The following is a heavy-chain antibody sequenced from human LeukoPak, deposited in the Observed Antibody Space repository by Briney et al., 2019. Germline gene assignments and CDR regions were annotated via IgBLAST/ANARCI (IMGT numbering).Heavy chain of an antibody. Sequence: SETLSLTCAVYGGSFSGYYWSWIRQPPGKGLEWIGEINHSGSTNYNPSLKSRVTISVDTSKNQFSLKLSSVTAADTAVYYCARRRLCSHYFDYWGQGTLVTVSS. CDR3: ARRRLCSHYFDY. J-gene: IGHJ4*02. V-gene: IGHV4-34*01. CDR1: GGSFSGYY. D-gene: IGHD2-15*01. CDR2: INHSGST.